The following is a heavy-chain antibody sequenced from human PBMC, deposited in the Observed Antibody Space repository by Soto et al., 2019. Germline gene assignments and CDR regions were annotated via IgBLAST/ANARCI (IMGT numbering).Heavy chain of an antibody. CDR2: INAGNGNT. CDR3: AREFPSLSSSWREYFQY. Sequence: QAQHVQSGAEVKKPGASVKVSCKASGYTFTSYALHWVRQAPGQRLEWMGWINAGNGNTKCLEKFQGRVTITRDTSASTVYMELSGLSSEDTAVYYCAREFPSLSSSWREYFQYWGQGTLVTVSS. CDR1: GYTFTSYA. V-gene: IGHV1-3*01. J-gene: IGHJ1*01. D-gene: IGHD6-13*01.